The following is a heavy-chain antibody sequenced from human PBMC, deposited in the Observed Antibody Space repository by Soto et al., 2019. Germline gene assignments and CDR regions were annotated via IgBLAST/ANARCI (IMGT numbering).Heavy chain of an antibody. CDR1: GGSVSTKTDY. CDR2: VYYSGTT. J-gene: IGHJ4*02. V-gene: IGHV4-61*01. D-gene: IGHD1-26*01. CDR3: AINMSVPNTRLPGYFIDY. Sequence: LSLTCSVSGGSVSTKTDYWSWIRSPPGKRLEWIGYVYYSGTTNYNPSLKRRVTISVDLSKNQFSLRLSSVTTADTALYYCAINMSVPNTRLPGYFIDYWGQGTPVTVSS.